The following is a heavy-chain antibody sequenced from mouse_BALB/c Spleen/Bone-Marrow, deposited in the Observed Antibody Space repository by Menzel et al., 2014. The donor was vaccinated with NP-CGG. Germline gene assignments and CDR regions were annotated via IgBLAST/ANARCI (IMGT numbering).Heavy chain of an antibody. J-gene: IGHJ2*01. CDR2: ISNGGGST. CDR3: ARQIYFPYFDY. Sequence: DVKLVESGGGLVQPGGSLKLSCAASGFTFSSYTMSWVRRTPEKRLEWVAYISNGGGSTYYPDTVKGRFTISRDNAKNTLYLQMSSLKSEDTAMYYCARQIYFPYFDYWGQGTTLTVSS. V-gene: IGHV5-12-2*01. CDR1: GFTFSSYT. D-gene: IGHD2-1*01.